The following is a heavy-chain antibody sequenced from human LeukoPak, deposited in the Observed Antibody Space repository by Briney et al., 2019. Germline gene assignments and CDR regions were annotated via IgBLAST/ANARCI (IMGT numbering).Heavy chain of an antibody. Sequence: PSETLSLTCAVYGGSFSGYYWSWIRQPPGKGLEWIGEINHSGSNNYNPSLKSRVTISVDTSKNQFSLKRSSVTAADTAVYYCARDPMIVVVIPPRGAFDIWGQGTMVTVSS. V-gene: IGHV4-34*01. CDR3: ARDPMIVVVIPPRGAFDI. CDR1: GGSFSGYY. J-gene: IGHJ3*02. D-gene: IGHD3-22*01. CDR2: INHSGSN.